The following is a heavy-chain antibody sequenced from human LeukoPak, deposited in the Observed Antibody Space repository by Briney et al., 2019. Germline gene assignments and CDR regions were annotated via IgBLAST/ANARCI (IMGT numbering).Heavy chain of an antibody. CDR1: GFTFSSYW. CDR2: IKQDGSEK. D-gene: IGHD3-16*02. Sequence: GGSLRLSCAASGFTFSSYWMSWVRQAPGKGLEWVANIKQDGSEKYYVDSVKGRFTISRDNAKNSLYLQMNSLRAEDTAVYYCARGEYYDYVWGSYRPDAFDIWGQGTMVTVSS. J-gene: IGHJ3*02. CDR3: ARGEYYDYVWGSYRPDAFDI. V-gene: IGHV3-7*01.